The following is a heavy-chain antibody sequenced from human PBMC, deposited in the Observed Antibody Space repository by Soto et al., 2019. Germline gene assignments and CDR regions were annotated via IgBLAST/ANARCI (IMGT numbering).Heavy chain of an antibody. D-gene: IGHD6-13*01. CDR2: ISAYNGNT. CDR1: GYIFTSNG. J-gene: IGHJ5*01. Sequence: ASVKVSCKASGYIFTSNGISWVRQAPGQGLEWMGWISAYNGNTNYAQKVQGRVTMTTDTSTNTAYMDLRSLRSDDTAVYYCARSSTPLQSSYSSSWFDYWGQGTPVTVSS. CDR3: ARSSTPLQSSYSSSWFDY. V-gene: IGHV1-18*01.